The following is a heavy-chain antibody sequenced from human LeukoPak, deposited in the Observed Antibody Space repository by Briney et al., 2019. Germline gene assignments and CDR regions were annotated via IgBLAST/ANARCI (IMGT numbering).Heavy chain of an antibody. J-gene: IGHJ4*02. CDR3: ARDRGYSSSWYIDY. D-gene: IGHD6-13*01. CDR1: GGSISSGYYS. CDR2: IYHSGST. Sequence: SETLSLTCAVSGGSISSGYYSWSWIRQPPGKGLEWIGYIYHSGSTYYNSSLKSRVTISVDTSKNQFSLKLSSLTAADTAVYYCARDRGYSSSWYIDYWGQGTLVTVSS. V-gene: IGHV4-30-2*01.